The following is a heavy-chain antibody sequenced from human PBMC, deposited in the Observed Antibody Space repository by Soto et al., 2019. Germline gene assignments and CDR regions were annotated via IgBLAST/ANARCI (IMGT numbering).Heavy chain of an antibody. J-gene: IGHJ4*02. CDR2: ITHAGRP. D-gene: IGHD4-17*01. Sequence: QVQLQQWGAGLLKPSETLSLTCAVYGGSFSGYHWTWIRQPQGRGLDWIGEITHAGRPNYNQSLISRVTISVDTSKNQFSLDLRSVTAADTAVYYCARIPGSDYSDPHDYWAQGTLVTVSS. CDR1: GGSFSGYH. CDR3: ARIPGSDYSDPHDY. V-gene: IGHV4-34*01.